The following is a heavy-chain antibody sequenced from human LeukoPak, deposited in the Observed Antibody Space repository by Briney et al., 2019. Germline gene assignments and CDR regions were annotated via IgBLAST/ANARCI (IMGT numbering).Heavy chain of an antibody. CDR3: ARDRGGGSDGDY. D-gene: IGHD2-15*01. CDR2: IYYSGST. CDR1: GGSISSYY. V-gene: IGHV4-59*12. Sequence: SETLSLTCTVSGGSISSYYWSWIRQPPGKGLEWIGYIYYSGSTNYNPSLKSRVTISVDTSKNQFSLKLSSVTAADTAVYYCARDRGGGSDGDYWGQGTLVTVSS. J-gene: IGHJ4*02.